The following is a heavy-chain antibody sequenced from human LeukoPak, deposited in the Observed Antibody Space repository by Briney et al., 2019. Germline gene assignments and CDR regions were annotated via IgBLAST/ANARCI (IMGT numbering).Heavy chain of an antibody. CDR3: ARHGEGVYDSSGYADYYFDY. CDR2: IYYSGST. CDR1: GGSISSYY. Sequence: SETLSLTCTVSGGSISSYYWSWIRQPPGKGLEWIGYIYYSGSTNYNPSLKSRVTISVDTSKNQFSLKLSSVTAADTAVYYCARHGEGVYDSSGYADYYFDYWGQGTLVTVSS. D-gene: IGHD3-22*01. J-gene: IGHJ4*02. V-gene: IGHV4-59*08.